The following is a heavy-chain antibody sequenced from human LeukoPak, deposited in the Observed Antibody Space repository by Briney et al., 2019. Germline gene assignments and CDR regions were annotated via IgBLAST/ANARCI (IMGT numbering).Heavy chain of an antibody. J-gene: IGHJ4*02. CDR2: IYHSGST. D-gene: IGHD3-9*01. V-gene: IGHV4-38-2*02. CDR3: AREGFGDILTGYYRGIIDY. CDR1: GYSISSGYY. Sequence: PSETLSLTCAVSGYSISSGYYWGWIRQPPGKGLEWIGSIYHSGSTYYNPSLKSRVTMSVDTSKNQFSLKLSSVTAADTAVYYCAREGFGDILTGYYRGIIDYWGQGTLVTVSS.